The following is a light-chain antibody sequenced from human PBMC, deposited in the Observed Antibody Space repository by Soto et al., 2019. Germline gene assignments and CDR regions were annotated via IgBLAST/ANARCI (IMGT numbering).Light chain of an antibody. CDR3: PHYDTHYPT. Sequence: DIQMTQSPSTLSASIGDSVTISCRASQSISRWMAWYQQKPGKAPKLLIYDDSILESGVPSRFSGSGSGTDFRLAISSLHPEDFATYYCPHYDTHYPTFGQGPRVDIK. CDR2: DDS. J-gene: IGKJ1*01. V-gene: IGKV1-5*01. CDR1: QSISRW.